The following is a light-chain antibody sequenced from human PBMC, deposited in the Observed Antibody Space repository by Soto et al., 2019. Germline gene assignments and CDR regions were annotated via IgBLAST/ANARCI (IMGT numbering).Light chain of an antibody. CDR3: QQYYSYPRT. V-gene: IGKV1-8*01. CDR1: QGISSY. Sequence: LRMTQSPSSFSASTGDRVTITCRASQGISSYLAWYQQKPGKAPKLLIYAASTLQSGVPSRFSGSGSGTDFTLTISCLQSEDFATYYCQQYYSYPRTFGQGTKVDIK. J-gene: IGKJ1*01. CDR2: AAS.